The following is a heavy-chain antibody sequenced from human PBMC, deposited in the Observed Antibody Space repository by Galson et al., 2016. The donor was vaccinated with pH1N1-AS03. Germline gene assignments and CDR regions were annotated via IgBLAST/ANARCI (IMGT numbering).Heavy chain of an antibody. V-gene: IGHV5-51*01. J-gene: IGHJ6*02. Sequence: QSGAEVKKPGESLNISCQGSGYRFSTYYIAWVRQMPGKGLEWMGIFHPGDSDTKYHPSFQGPVTMSADKSTNTAYLHWSSLKASDTAIYYFARHSQCTRGTCYSSYFYALDVWGRGTAVTVS. CDR3: ARHSQCTRGTCYSSYFYALDV. CDR2: FHPGDSDT. CDR1: GYRFSTYY. D-gene: IGHD4-11*01.